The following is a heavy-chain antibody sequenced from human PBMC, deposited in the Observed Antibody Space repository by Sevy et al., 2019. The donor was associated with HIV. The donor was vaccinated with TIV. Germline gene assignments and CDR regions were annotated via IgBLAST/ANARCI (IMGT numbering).Heavy chain of an antibody. D-gene: IGHD3-3*01. Sequence: SETLSLTCTVSGGSISSSSYYWGWIRQPPGKGLEWIGSIYYSGSTYYNPSLKSRITISVDTSKNPFSLTLGSVTAADTAVYYCARVNDFWSGYSKTYYFDYWGQGTLVTVSS. CDR2: IYYSGST. CDR1: GGSISSSSYY. J-gene: IGHJ4*02. V-gene: IGHV4-39*01. CDR3: ARVNDFWSGYSKTYYFDY.